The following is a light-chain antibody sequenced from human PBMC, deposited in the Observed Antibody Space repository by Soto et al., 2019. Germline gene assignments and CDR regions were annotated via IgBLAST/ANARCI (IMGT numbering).Light chain of an antibody. J-gene: IGLJ1*01. V-gene: IGLV2-14*03. CDR2: DVS. CDR1: SSDVGGYNY. Sequence: QSALTQPASLSGSPGQSITISCTGTSSDVGGYNYVSWYQQHPGKAPKLMIYDVSNRPSGVSNRFSGSKSGNTASLTISGLQAEDEADYYCSSYTASSTTHYVFGTGTKSPS. CDR3: SSYTASSTTHYV.